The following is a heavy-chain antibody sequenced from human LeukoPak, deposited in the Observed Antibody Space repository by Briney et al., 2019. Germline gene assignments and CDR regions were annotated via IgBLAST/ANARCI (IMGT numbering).Heavy chain of an antibody. D-gene: IGHD3-22*01. J-gene: IGHJ3*02. Sequence: ASVKVSCKASGYTFTIYDINWVRQATGQGLEWMGWMNPNSGNTGYAQKFQGRVTITRNTSISTAYMELSSLRSEDTAVYYCARQRYYDRSTDAFDIWGQGTMVTVSS. CDR3: ARQRYYDRSTDAFDI. V-gene: IGHV1-8*03. CDR1: GYTFTIYD. CDR2: MNPNSGNT.